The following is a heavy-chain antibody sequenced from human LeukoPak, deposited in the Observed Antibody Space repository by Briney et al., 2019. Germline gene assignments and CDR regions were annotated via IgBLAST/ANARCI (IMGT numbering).Heavy chain of an antibody. CDR3: AIAGPMVRGVTSFDY. CDR1: GFTFSSYS. CDR2: ISSSSSYI. V-gene: IGHV3-21*01. J-gene: IGHJ4*02. Sequence: GGSLRLSCAAPGFTFSSYSMNWVRQAPGKGLEWVSSISSSSSYIYYADSVKGRFTISRDNAKNSLYLQMNSLRAEDTAVYYCAIAGPMVRGVTSFDYWGQGTLVTVSS. D-gene: IGHD3-10*01.